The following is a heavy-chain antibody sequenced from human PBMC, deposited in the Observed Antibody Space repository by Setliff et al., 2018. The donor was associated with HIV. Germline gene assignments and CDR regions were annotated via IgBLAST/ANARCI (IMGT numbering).Heavy chain of an antibody. CDR3: ARQGFVPLGVHQFDS. CDR2: MYYTESP. D-gene: IGHD3-16*01. J-gene: IGHJ4*02. CDR1: GGYVSDSSYY. Sequence: NPSETLSLTCRVSGGYVSDSSYYWGWIRQAPGKGLEWIGSMYYTESPYYNPSFINRVTISIDTSKHQFSLSLRSVTAADSAVYYCARQGFVPLGVHQFDSWGQGTLVTVSS. V-gene: IGHV4-39*01.